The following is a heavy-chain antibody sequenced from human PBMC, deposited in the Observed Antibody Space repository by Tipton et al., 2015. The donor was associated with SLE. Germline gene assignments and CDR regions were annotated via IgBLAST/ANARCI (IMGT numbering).Heavy chain of an antibody. Sequence: TLSLTCAVYGGSFSGYYWSWIRQPPGKGLERIGSIYYSGSTYYNPSLKSRVTISVDTSKNQISLKLSSVTAADTAVYYCARGATGSSSWYYWGQGTLVTVSS. J-gene: IGHJ4*02. CDR1: GGSFSGYY. D-gene: IGHD6-13*01. CDR2: IYYSGST. CDR3: ARGATGSSSWYY. V-gene: IGHV4-34*01.